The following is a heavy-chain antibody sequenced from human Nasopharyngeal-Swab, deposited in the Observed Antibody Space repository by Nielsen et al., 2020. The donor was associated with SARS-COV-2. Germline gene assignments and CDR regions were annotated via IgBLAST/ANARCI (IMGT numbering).Heavy chain of an antibody. Sequence: SETLSLTCPVSGGSVSNDDWWTWVRQPPGTGLEWIGEIHHSGSANYNPSLKSRVTISVDTSKNQFSLKLSSVTAADTAVYYCARALGSGYYDSSGYPGGYWYFDLWGRGTLVTVSS. V-gene: IGHV4-4*02. CDR3: ARALGSGYYDSSGYPGGYWYFDL. D-gene: IGHD3-22*01. CDR2: IHHSGSA. CDR1: GGSVSNDDW. J-gene: IGHJ2*01.